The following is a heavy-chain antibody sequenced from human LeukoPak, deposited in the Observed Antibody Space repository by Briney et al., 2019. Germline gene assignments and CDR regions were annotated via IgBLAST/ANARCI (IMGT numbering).Heavy chain of an antibody. Sequence: GGSLRLSCAASGFTFSTYSMNWVRQAPGKGLEWVSYISISGSSIYYADSVKGRLTISRDNAKSSLYLQMNSLRDEDTAVYYCARGAVQGVISLFDYWGQGTLVTVSS. J-gene: IGHJ4*02. D-gene: IGHD3-10*01. V-gene: IGHV3-48*02. CDR1: GFTFSTYS. CDR2: ISISGSSI. CDR3: ARGAVQGVISLFDY.